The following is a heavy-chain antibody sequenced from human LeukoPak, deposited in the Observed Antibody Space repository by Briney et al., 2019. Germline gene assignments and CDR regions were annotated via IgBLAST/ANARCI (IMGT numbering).Heavy chain of an antibody. D-gene: IGHD3-22*01. CDR1: GGSISRYY. Sequence: ASETLSLTCTVSGGSISRYYWSWIRQPPGKGLEWIGNNYNSGSTNYNPPLKSRVTISVDTPKNQFSLKLSSVTAADTAVYYCARDLVKYYYDSSGYWGQGTLVTVSS. CDR2: NYNSGST. J-gene: IGHJ4*02. V-gene: IGHV4-4*08. CDR3: ARDLVKYYYDSSGY.